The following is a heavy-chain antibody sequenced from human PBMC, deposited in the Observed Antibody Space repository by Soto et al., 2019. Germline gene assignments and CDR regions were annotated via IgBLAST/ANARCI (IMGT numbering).Heavy chain of an antibody. J-gene: IGHJ3*02. V-gene: IGHV4-31*03. D-gene: IGHD2-15*01. CDR2: IYYSGST. Sequence: QVQLQESGPGLVKPSQTLSLTCTVSGGSISSGGYYWSWIRQHPGKGLEWIGYIYYSGSTYYNPSLKSRVTIPVDTSKNQFSLKLSSVTAADTAVYYCARVRGPYCSGGSCYSVAFDIWGQGTMVTVSS. CDR3: ARVRGPYCSGGSCYSVAFDI. CDR1: GGSISSGGYY.